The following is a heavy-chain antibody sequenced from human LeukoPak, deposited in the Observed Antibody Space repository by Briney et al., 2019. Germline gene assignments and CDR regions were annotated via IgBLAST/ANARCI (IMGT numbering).Heavy chain of an antibody. V-gene: IGHV1-2*02. CDR1: GYTFTGYY. CDR3: ARAPPKTYYYDSSGSQFDY. J-gene: IGHJ4*02. Sequence: ASVKVSCRASGYTFTGYYMHWVRQAPGQGLEWMGWINPNSGGTNYAQKFQVRVTMTRDTSISTAYMELSRLRSDDTAVYYCARAPPKTYYYDSSGSQFDYWGQGTLVTVSS. CDR2: INPNSGGT. D-gene: IGHD3-22*01.